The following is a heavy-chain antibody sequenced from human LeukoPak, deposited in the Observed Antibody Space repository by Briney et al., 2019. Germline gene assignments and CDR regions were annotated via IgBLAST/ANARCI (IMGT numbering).Heavy chain of an antibody. J-gene: IGHJ4*02. CDR2: IYPGDSDT. CDR1: GYSFTSYW. D-gene: IGHD1-26*01. V-gene: IGHV5-51*01. CDR3: ARVPDYHRYSGSYSLDY. Sequence: GESLKISCKGSGYSFTSYWIGWVRQMPGKGLGWMGIIYPGDSDTTYSPSFQGQVTISADKSISTAYLQWSSLKASDTAMYFCARVPDYHRYSGSYSLDYWGQGTLVTVSS.